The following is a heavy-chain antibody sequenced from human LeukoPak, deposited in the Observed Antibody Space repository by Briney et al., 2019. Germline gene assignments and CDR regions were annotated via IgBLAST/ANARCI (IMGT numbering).Heavy chain of an antibody. J-gene: IGHJ5*02. CDR2: IYTSGST. CDR1: GGSISSGSYY. V-gene: IGHV4-61*02. CDR3: ARVPFRGWFAP. D-gene: IGHD3-10*01. Sequence: PSQTLSLTCTVSGGSISSGSYYWSWIRQPAGKGLEWIGRIYTSGSTNYNPSLKSRVTISVDTSKNQFFLKLSSVTAADTAVYYCARVPFRGWFAPGGQETLVTVSS.